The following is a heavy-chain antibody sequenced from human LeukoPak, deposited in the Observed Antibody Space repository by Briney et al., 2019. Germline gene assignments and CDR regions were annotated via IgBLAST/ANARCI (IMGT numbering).Heavy chain of an antibody. CDR1: GYTFTSYG. Sequence: GASVKVSCKASGYTFTSYGISWVRQAPGQGLEWMGWISAYNGNTNYAQKLQGRVTMTTDTSTSTAYMELRSLGSDDTAVYYCATMGYGSGSYYNVGSYWGQGTLVTVSS. CDR2: ISAYNGNT. D-gene: IGHD3-10*01. J-gene: IGHJ4*02. V-gene: IGHV1-18*01. CDR3: ATMGYGSGSYYNVGSY.